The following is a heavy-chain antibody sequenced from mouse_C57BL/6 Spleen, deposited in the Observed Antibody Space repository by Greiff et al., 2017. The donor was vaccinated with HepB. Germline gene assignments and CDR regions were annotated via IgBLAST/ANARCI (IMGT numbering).Heavy chain of an antibody. CDR3: ARGPFYYDYDGYFDV. CDR2: IYPGDGDT. CDR1: GYAFSSYW. Sequence: QVQLKESGAELVKPGASVKISCKASGYAFSSYWMNWVKQRPGKGLEWIGQIYPGDGDTNYNGKFKGKATLTADKSSSTAYMQLSSLTSEDSAVYFCARGPFYYDYDGYFDVWGTGTTVAVSS. V-gene: IGHV1-80*01. J-gene: IGHJ1*03. D-gene: IGHD2-4*01.